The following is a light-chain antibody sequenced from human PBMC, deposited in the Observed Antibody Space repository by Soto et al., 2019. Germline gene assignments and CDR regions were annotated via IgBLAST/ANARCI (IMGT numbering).Light chain of an antibody. CDR3: EQYGVTPPNS. CDR1: QIVSSTY. Sequence: EIVLTQSPGTLSLSPGERATLSCRASQIVSSTYLAWFQQKPGQAPRLLIYGASTRGTGIPDRFSGSGSGTDSSLTISGLEPEDFALYYCEQYGVTPPNSFGGGTKVEV. V-gene: IGKV3-20*01. J-gene: IGKJ4*01. CDR2: GAS.